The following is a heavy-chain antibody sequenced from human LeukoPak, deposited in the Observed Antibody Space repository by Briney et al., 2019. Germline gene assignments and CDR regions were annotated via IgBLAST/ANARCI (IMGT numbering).Heavy chain of an antibody. CDR3: ARGDGYKFDY. J-gene: IGHJ4*02. D-gene: IGHD5-24*01. CDR2: IYYSGST. V-gene: IGHV4-39*01. CDR1: GGSISSSSYN. Sequence: SETLSLTCTVSGGSISSSSYNWGWIRQPPGKGLEWIGSIYYSGSTYYNPSLKSRVTISVDTSKNQFSLKLSSVTAADTAVYYCARGDGYKFDYWGQGTLVTVSS.